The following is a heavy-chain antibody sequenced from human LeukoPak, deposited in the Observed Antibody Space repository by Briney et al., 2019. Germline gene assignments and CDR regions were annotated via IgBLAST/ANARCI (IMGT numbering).Heavy chain of an antibody. Sequence: SVKVSCKASGGTFSSYAISWVRQAPGQGLEWMGGIIPIFGTANYAQKFQGRVTITADKSTSTAYMELRSLRSDDTAVYYCARDSGNYYDSSGYYLHWGQGTLVTVSS. CDR3: ARDSGNYYDSSGYYLH. V-gene: IGHV1-69*06. CDR2: IIPIFGTA. D-gene: IGHD3-22*01. CDR1: GGTFSSYA. J-gene: IGHJ4*02.